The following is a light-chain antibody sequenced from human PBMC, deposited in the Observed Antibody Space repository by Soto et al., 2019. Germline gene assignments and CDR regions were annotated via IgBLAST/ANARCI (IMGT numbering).Light chain of an antibody. V-gene: IGKV3-11*01. J-gene: IGKJ5*01. CDR3: QQRSDWPVT. CDR2: DVS. CDR1: QSVSRK. Sequence: EILMTQSPATVSVSPGERATLSCRASQSVSRKLAWYQHKPGQAPRLLIYDVSNRATGTPARFSGSGSGTDFTLTVSSLEPEDFAVYYCQQRSDWPVTFGQGTRLEI.